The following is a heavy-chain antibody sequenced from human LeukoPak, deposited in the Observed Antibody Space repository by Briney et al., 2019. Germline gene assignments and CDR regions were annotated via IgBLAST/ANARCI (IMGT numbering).Heavy chain of an antibody. CDR1: GFTFSSYG. CDR2: ISYDGSNK. Sequence: GRSLRLSCAASGFTFSSYGMHWVRQAPGKGLEWVAVISYDGSNKYYADSVKGRFTISRDNSKYPLYLQMTSLRAEGTAGNYCAKERSGDSYGLLNNWFVPWGERTLVTVSS. D-gene: IGHD5-18*01. V-gene: IGHV3-30*18. J-gene: IGHJ5*02. CDR3: AKERSGDSYGLLNNWFVP.